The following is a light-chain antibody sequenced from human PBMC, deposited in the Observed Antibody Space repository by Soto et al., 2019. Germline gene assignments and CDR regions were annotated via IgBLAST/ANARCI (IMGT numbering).Light chain of an antibody. Sequence: EIVMTQSPATLSVSPGERATLSCRASQSVSSNLAWYQQKPGQAPRLLIYGASTRATGIPARFSGSGSGTDFTLTISSLQSEDFAVYYCHQYNNSPPYTFGHGTKLEIK. CDR2: GAS. CDR1: QSVSSN. CDR3: HQYNNSPPYT. J-gene: IGKJ2*01. V-gene: IGKV3-15*01.